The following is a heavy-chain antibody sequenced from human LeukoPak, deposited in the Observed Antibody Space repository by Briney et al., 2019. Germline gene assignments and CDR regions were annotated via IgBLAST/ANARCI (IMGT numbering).Heavy chain of an antibody. J-gene: IGHJ6*03. Sequence: ASVKVSCKVSGFTLADLSMHWVRQAPGKGLEWVGGFDRKNGDTIYAQRFRGRVTLTEDTSTGTAYMDLSSLSADDAAVYYCATGVYCATTTCPGYQHYYYFMDVWGKGTTVTVSS. CDR1: GFTLADLS. CDR3: ATGVYCATTTCPGYQHYYYFMDV. V-gene: IGHV1-24*01. D-gene: IGHD2-21*01. CDR2: FDRKNGDT.